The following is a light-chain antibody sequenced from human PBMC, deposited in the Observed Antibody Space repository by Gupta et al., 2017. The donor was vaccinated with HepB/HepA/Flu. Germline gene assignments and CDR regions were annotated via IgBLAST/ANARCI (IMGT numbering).Light chain of an antibody. CDR3: QQRHSWPLT. V-gene: IGKV3-11*01. CDR2: DAS. J-gene: IGKJ4*01. Sequence: IVLTQSPSTLSLSPGERPTLSCRASQTIGSYFAWYQQKSGQAPRLLIYDASTRATGIPARFSGSGSGTDFTLTISSLEPEDFAVYYCQQRHSWPLTFGGGTKVEIK. CDR1: QTIGSY.